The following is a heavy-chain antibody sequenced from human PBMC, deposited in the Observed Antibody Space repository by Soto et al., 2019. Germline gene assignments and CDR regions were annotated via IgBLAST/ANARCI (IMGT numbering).Heavy chain of an antibody. CDR3: XXXXXWSGYDIYYYYYMDV. CDR2: IKQDGSEK. V-gene: IGHV3-7*01. D-gene: IGHD3-3*01. CDR1: GFTFSSYW. Sequence: GGSLRLSCAASGFTFSSYWMSWVRQAPGKGLEWVANIKQDGSEKYYVDSVKGRFTIXXXXXXXXXXXXXXXXXXEDXXXXXXXXXXXWSGYDIYYYYYMDVWGKGTTVTVSS. J-gene: IGHJ6*03.